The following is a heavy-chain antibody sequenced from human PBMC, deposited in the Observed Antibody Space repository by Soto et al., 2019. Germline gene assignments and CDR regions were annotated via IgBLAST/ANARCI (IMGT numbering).Heavy chain of an antibody. Sequence: SETLSLTCAVYGGSFCGYYWGGIRQTPGKGLEWIGEINHSGSTNYNPSLKSRVTISVDTSKNQFSLKLSSVTAADTAVYYCARLGGLSAVAGDYWGQGTLVNVSS. D-gene: IGHD6-19*01. CDR1: GGSFCGYY. CDR3: ARLGGLSAVAGDY. V-gene: IGHV4-34*01. J-gene: IGHJ4*02. CDR2: INHSGST.